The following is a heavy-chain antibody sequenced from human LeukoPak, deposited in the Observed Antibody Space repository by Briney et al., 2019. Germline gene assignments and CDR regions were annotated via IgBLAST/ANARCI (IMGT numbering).Heavy chain of an antibody. D-gene: IGHD3-9*01. J-gene: IGHJ6*02. Sequence: ASVKVSCKASGYTFTSHGISWVRLAPGRGLEWMGWISGYNGDTNYTQKLQGRVTMTTDTSTSTAYMELRSLRSDGTAVYYCARDGKPYYNILTGYEDYYFGMDVWGQGTTVTVSS. CDR3: ARDGKPYYNILTGYEDYYFGMDV. CDR2: ISGYNGDT. CDR1: GYTFTSHG. V-gene: IGHV1-18*01.